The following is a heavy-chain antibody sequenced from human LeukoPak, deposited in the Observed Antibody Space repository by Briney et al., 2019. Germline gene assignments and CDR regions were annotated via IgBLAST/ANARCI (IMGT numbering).Heavy chain of an antibody. CDR1: GGSFSGYY. CDR2: INHSGST. CDR3: ARGLYTPDY. D-gene: IGHD2-2*02. J-gene: IGHJ4*02. V-gene: IGHV4-34*01. Sequence: PSETLSLTCAVYGGSFSGYYCSWIRQPPGKGLEWIGEINHSGSTNYNPSLKSRVTISVDTSKNQFSLKLSSVTAADTAVYYCARGLYTPDYWGQGTLVTVSS.